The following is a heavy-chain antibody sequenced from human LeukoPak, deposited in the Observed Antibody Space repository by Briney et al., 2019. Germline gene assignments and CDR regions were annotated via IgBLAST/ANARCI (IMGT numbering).Heavy chain of an antibody. J-gene: IGHJ5*01. D-gene: IGHD6-19*01. CDR1: GYTFTDSG. V-gene: IGHV1-18*01. CDR3: ARGIAVAGTGDS. Sequence: ASVKVSCTTSGYTFTDSGISWVRQAPGRGLEWMGWISTYHGNTHYAQKLQARVTMTTDTSPRTAYMELRGLRSDDAAMYYCARGIAVAGTGDSWGQGTLVTVSS. CDR2: ISTYHGNT.